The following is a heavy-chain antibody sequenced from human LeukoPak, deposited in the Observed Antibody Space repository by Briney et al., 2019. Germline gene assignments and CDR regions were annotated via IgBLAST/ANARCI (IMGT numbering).Heavy chain of an antibody. Sequence: RPGGPLRLSCAASGFTFDDYGMSWVRQAPGKGLEWVSGINWNGGSTGYADSVKGRFTISRDNAKNSLYLQMNSLRAEDTALYYCARARELLWFGELSYYFDYWGQGTLVTVSS. D-gene: IGHD3-10*01. CDR2: INWNGGST. CDR3: ARARELLWFGELSYYFDY. J-gene: IGHJ4*02. V-gene: IGHV3-20*04. CDR1: GFTFDDYG.